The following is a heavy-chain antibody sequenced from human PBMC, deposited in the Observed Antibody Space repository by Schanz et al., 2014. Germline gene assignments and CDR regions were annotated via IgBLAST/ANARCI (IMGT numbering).Heavy chain of an antibody. Sequence: QGQLVQSGPEVKEPGASVKVSCEASRYTFNTYGLNWVRQAPGQGLEWMGKIIPVLNIATYAQRFQDRVTVTRDTSRSTVYMELSSLRSEDTAVYYCARAPTAYCSDTSCLGTPFDYWGQGTLVTVSS. CDR2: IIPVLNIA. CDR1: RYTFNTYG. V-gene: IGHV1-69*04. CDR3: ARAPTAYCSDTSCLGTPFDY. J-gene: IGHJ4*02. D-gene: IGHD2-2*01.